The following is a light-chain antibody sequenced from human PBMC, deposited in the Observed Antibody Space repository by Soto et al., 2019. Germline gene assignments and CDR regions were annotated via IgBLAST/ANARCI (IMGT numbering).Light chain of an antibody. CDR1: QSVSSSY. CDR2: GAS. CDR3: QQYGSSPPDT. J-gene: IGKJ3*01. Sequence: EIVLTQSPGTLSLSPGERATLSCRASQSVSSSYLAWYQQKPGQAPRLLIYGASSRATGIPDRFSGSGSGTDFTLTISRLEPADFAVYYCQQYGSSPPDTFGPGTKVDIK. V-gene: IGKV3-20*01.